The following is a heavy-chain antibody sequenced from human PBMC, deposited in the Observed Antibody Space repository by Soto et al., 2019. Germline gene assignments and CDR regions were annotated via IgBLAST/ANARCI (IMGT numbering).Heavy chain of an antibody. CDR3: ARYDSSGYYWPYYYYGMDV. D-gene: IGHD3-22*01. V-gene: IGHV3-23*01. CDR1: GFTFRNNV. J-gene: IGHJ6*02. Sequence: PGGSLRLSCAASGFTFRNNVMNWVRQAPGRGLQWVSGITDNGGSTYYADSVKGRFTISRDNAKNSLYLQMNSLRAEDTAVYYCARYDSSGYYWPYYYYGMDVWGQGTTVTVSS. CDR2: ITDNGGST.